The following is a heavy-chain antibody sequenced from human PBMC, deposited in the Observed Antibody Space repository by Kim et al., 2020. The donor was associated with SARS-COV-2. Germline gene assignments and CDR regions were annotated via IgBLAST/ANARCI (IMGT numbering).Heavy chain of an antibody. V-gene: IGHV3-23*01. CDR3: AKDLGYCSSTSCPQSSGWYGDYFDY. CDR2: ISGSGGST. Sequence: GGSLRLSCAASGFTFSSYAMSWVRQAPGKGLEWVSAISGSGGSTYYADSVKGRFTISRDNSKNTLYLQMNSLRAEDTAVYYCAKDLGYCSSTSCPQSSGWYGDYFDYWGQGTLVTVSS. CDR1: GFTFSSYA. J-gene: IGHJ4*02. D-gene: IGHD2-2*01.